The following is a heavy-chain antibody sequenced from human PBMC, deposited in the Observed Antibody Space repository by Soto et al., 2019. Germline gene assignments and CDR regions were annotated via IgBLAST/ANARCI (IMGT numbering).Heavy chain of an antibody. CDR3: ARGVAVAGPKGTLDY. D-gene: IGHD6-19*01. CDR2: IYYSGST. CDR1: GGSISSYY. V-gene: IGHV4-59*01. Sequence: SETLSLTCTVSGGSISSYYWSWIRQPPGKGLEWIGYIYYSGSTNYNPSLKSRVTISVDTSKNQFSLKLSSVTAADTAVYYCARGVAVAGPKGTLDYWGQGTLVTVSS. J-gene: IGHJ4*02.